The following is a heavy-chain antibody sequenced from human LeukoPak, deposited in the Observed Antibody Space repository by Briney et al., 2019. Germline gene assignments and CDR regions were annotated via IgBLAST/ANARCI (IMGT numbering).Heavy chain of an antibody. Sequence: ASVTVSCKSSGYTFTDYYVHWVRQAPGQGLEWMGWINPNNGGPTYAQNFQGRVTMTRDTSISTVYMELRRLRSDDSAIYYCTRDHCSFANCYEDYYHGMDVWGQGTTVTVSS. V-gene: IGHV1-2*02. J-gene: IGHJ6*02. D-gene: IGHD2-2*01. CDR2: INPNNGGP. CDR1: GYTFTDYY. CDR3: TRDHCSFANCYEDYYHGMDV.